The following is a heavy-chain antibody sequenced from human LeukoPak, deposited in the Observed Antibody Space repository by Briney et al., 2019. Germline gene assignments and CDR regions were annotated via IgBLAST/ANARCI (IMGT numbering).Heavy chain of an antibody. CDR3: TTDLYCNDKGCFYFMDV. D-gene: IGHD2/OR15-2a*01. Sequence: PGGSLRLSCAASGFIFKNAFMHWVRQAPGQGLEWVGRIKSESDGGSIDYAAPVRGRFIISRDDSKNTLYLQMNSLKTEDTAVYYCTTDLYCNDKGCFYFMDVWGKGTTVTVSS. CDR1: GFIFKNAF. V-gene: IGHV3-15*01. CDR2: IKSESDGGSI. J-gene: IGHJ6*03.